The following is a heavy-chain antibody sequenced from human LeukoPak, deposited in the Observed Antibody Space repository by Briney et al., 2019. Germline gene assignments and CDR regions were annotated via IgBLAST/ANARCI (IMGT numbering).Heavy chain of an antibody. J-gene: IGHJ4*02. D-gene: IGHD2-2*01. Sequence: ASVKVSCKASGYTFTDYYMHWVRQAPGQGFEWIGWINPNDVDTNYAPKFQARVTMTRDTSISTAHMEVSRLRSDDTAVYSCARANSLYCSSSTCLFDYWGQGTLVTVSS. CDR1: GYTFTDYY. V-gene: IGHV1-2*02. CDR3: ARANSLYCSSSTCLFDY. CDR2: INPNDVDT.